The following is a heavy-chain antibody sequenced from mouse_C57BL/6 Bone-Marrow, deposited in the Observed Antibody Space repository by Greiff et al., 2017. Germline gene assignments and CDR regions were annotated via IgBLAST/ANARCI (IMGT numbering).Heavy chain of an antibody. Sequence: VQLKESEGGLVQPGSSMKLSCTASGFTFSDYYMAWVRQVPEKGLEWVANINYDGSSTYYLDSLKSRFIISRDNAKNILYLQMSSLKSEDTATYYCARGPAQATSYAMDYWGQGTSVTVSS. CDR2: INYDGSST. D-gene: IGHD3-2*02. V-gene: IGHV5-16*01. CDR3: ARGPAQATSYAMDY. J-gene: IGHJ4*01. CDR1: GFTFSDYY.